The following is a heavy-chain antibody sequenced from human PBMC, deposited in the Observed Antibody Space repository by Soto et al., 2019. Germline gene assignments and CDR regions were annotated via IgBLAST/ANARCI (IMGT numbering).Heavy chain of an antibody. CDR1: GFSFSSFA. V-gene: IGHV3-48*03. J-gene: IGHJ4*02. CDR2: ISDDGASI. CDR3: ARENSVQAWLHHFDH. D-gene: IGHD5-18*01. Sequence: GGSLRLSCEASGFSFSSFAMNWVRQAPGRGLEWVSYISDDGASIYYADSLKGRFTISRDNAKNSLSLQMNNLRAEDTAVYYCARENSVQAWLHHFDHWGLGTLVTSPQ.